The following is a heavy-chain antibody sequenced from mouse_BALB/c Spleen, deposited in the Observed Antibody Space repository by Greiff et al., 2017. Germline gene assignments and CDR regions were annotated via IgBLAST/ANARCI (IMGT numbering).Heavy chain of an antibody. CDR1: GYTFTSYW. V-gene: IGHV1S81*02. J-gene: IGHJ2*01. CDR3: AREGYYFDY. CDR2: INPSNGRT. Sequence: QVQLQQSGAELVKPGASVKLSCKASGYTFTSYWMHWVKQRPGQGLEWIGEINPSNGRTNYNEKFKSKATLTVDKSSSTAYMQLSSLTSEDSAVYYCAREGYYFDYWGQGTTLTVSS.